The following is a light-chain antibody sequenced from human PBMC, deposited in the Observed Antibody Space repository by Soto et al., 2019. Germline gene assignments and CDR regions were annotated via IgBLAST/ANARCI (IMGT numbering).Light chain of an antibody. CDR3: QQYNNWPPWT. CDR2: GAS. V-gene: IGKV3-15*01. Sequence: EIVLTPSPATLSLSPWERATLSCMASQSVSSNLAWYQQKPGQAPRLLIYGASTRATGIPARFSGSGSGTEFTLTISSLQSEDFAVYYCQQYNNWPPWTFGQGTKVDIK. CDR1: QSVSSN. J-gene: IGKJ1*01.